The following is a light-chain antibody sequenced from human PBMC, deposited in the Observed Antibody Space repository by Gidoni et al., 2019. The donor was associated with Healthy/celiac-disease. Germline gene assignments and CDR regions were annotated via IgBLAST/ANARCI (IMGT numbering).Light chain of an antibody. CDR1: QSVSSSY. Sequence: EIVLTQSPGTLSLSPGERATLSCRASQSVSSSYLAWYQQKPGQAPRLLIYGASSRATGCPDRFSGSGSGTDFTLTISRLEPEDFAVYYCPQYGSSPSWTFGQGTKVEIK. V-gene: IGKV3-20*01. CDR3: PQYGSSPSWT. CDR2: GAS. J-gene: IGKJ1*01.